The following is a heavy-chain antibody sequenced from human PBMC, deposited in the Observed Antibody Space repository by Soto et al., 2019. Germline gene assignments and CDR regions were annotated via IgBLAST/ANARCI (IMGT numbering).Heavy chain of an antibody. D-gene: IGHD3-22*01. J-gene: IGHJ4*02. CDR1: GGSISSGGYS. CDR3: ARGGYYDSSGYWWLDY. CDR2: IYYSGSI. Sequence: SETLSLTCAVSGGSISSGGYSWSWIRQPPGKGLEWIGYIYYSGSIKYNPSLKSRVTISVDTSKNQFSLKLSSVTAADTAVYYCARGGYYDSSGYWWLDYWGQGTLVTVSS. V-gene: IGHV4-61*08.